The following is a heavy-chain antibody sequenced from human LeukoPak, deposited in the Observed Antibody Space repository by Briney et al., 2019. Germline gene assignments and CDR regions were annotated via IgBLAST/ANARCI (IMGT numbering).Heavy chain of an antibody. CDR1: GESFSAYV. J-gene: IGHJ5*02. V-gene: IGHV4-34*01. CDR3: ARHYLRQRLAPYNWFDP. CDR2: INQSGTT. D-gene: IGHD6-25*01. Sequence: PSETLSLTCVVYGESFSAYVWSWIRQSPGKGLQWIGEINQSGTTNYNPSLKSRVTISADTSKNQVSLNVTSVTAADTAVYYCARHYLRQRLAPYNWFDPWGQGTRVTVSS.